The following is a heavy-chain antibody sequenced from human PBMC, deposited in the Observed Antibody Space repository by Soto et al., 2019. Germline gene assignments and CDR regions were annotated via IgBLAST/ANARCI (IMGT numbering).Heavy chain of an antibody. J-gene: IGHJ4*02. CDR1: GYTFTSYA. Sequence: ASVKVSCKASGYTFTSYAMNWVRQAPGQRLEWMGWINAGNGNTKYSQKFQGRVTITRDTSASTAYMELSSLRSEDTAIYYCSRGGHITVVTASFDFWGQGTLVTVSS. D-gene: IGHD2-21*02. V-gene: IGHV1-3*01. CDR2: INAGNGNT. CDR3: SRGGHITVVTASFDF.